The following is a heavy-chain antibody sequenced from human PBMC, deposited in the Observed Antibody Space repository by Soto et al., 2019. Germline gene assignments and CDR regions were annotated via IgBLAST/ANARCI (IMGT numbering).Heavy chain of an antibody. J-gene: IGHJ3*01. CDR1: GFIFTDYY. V-gene: IGHV3-11*01. Sequence: QVLLVESGGGLVRPGGSLRLSCSASGFIFTDYYMTWIRQAPGKGLEWVSHISSDGRDIYYADSMEGRLSVSRDNSENSLFLQMDSLRAEDTAVYFCVRYNWNDPEPSDVWGQGTRVTVSS. D-gene: IGHD1-20*01. CDR3: VRYNWNDPEPSDV. CDR2: ISSDGRDI.